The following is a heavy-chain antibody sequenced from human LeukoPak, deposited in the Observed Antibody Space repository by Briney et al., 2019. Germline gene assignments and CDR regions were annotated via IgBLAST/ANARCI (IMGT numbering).Heavy chain of an antibody. D-gene: IGHD1-1*01. Sequence: GGSLRLSCAVSGFTVSSSYMSWVRQAPGKGLQRVSITYSDVNTNYADSVKGRFTISRDTSKNTLSLQMNSLRAEDTAVYYCARKNDLFNAAFDIWGQGTVVTVSS. CDR1: GFTVSSSY. CDR3: ARKNDLFNAAFDI. J-gene: IGHJ3*02. V-gene: IGHV3-53*01. CDR2: TYSDVNT.